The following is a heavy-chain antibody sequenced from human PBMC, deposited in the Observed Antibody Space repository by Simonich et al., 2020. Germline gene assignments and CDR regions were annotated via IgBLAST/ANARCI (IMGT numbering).Heavy chain of an antibody. J-gene: IGHJ4*02. D-gene: IGHD5-12*01. Sequence: QVQLQESGPGLVKPSETLSLTCTVSGGSISSYYWSWIRQPPGTGLEWNGYINYSGSTNYNPAIKSRGTISVDTSKNQFSLKLSSVTAADTAVYYCARHDRWLQFYFDYWGQGTLVTVSS. CDR1: GGSISSYY. V-gene: IGHV4-59*08. CDR2: INYSGST. CDR3: ARHDRWLQFYFDY.